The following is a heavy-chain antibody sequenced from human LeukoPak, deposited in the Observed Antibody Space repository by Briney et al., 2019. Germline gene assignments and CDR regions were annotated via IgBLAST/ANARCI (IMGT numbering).Heavy chain of an antibody. CDR1: GLTVSDNF. D-gene: IGHD6-13*01. CDR2: IYSDGRT. CDR3: ATLSAASGFGAFDI. J-gene: IGHJ3*02. Sequence: PGGSLRLSCAVSGLTVSDNFMSWVRQAPGKGLEWVSVIYSDGRTYYPDSVKGRFSISRDNSKNTLFLQMNTLRADDTAVYYCATLSAASGFGAFDIWGQGTMVTVSS. V-gene: IGHV3-66*01.